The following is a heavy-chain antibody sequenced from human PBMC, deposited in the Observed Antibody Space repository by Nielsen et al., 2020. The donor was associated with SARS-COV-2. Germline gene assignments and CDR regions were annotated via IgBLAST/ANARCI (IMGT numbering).Heavy chain of an antibody. CDR3: AGIEYEGYYYYYYYMDV. V-gene: IGHV4-31*03. D-gene: IGHD6-6*01. CDR2: IYNSEST. Sequence: SETPSLTCTVSSGSISSGGYYWSWIRQHPGKGVEWIGYIYNSESTYYNPSLKSRVTISVDTSKNQFSLKLSSVTAADTAVYYCAGIEYEGYYYYYYYMDVWGKGTTVTVSS. J-gene: IGHJ6*03. CDR1: SGSISSGGYY.